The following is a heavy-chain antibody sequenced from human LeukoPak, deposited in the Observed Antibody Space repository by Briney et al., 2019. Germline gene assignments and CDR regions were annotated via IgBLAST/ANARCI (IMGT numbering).Heavy chain of an antibody. CDR1: GFTFSSYW. Sequence: PGGSLRLSCAASGFTFSSYWMHWVRQGPGKGLAWVSRINSDGSSTTYADSVKGRFTISRDNAKNTLYLQMNSLRAEDTAVYYCARVPSRIVVVPAAPYYYYYSMDVWGKGTTVTVSS. CDR3: ARVPSRIVVVPAAPYYYYYSMDV. D-gene: IGHD2-2*01. CDR2: INSDGSST. V-gene: IGHV3-74*01. J-gene: IGHJ6*03.